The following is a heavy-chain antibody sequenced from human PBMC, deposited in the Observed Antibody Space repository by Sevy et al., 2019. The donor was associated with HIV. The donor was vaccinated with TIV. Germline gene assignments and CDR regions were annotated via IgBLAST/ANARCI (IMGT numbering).Heavy chain of an antibody. J-gene: IGHJ6*02. D-gene: IGHD3-22*01. V-gene: IGHV3-66*01. CDR2: IYSDGRT. CDR3: ARDRYYDASGYYYYYNGMDV. Sequence: GGSLRLSCAASGLSVSDNYMNWVSQAPGKGLELVSVIYSDGRTYYADSVKGRFPISRDNSKKTLYLHKNNLRPADTAVYYCARDRYYDASGYYYYYNGMDVWGQGTTVTVSS. CDR1: GLSVSDNY.